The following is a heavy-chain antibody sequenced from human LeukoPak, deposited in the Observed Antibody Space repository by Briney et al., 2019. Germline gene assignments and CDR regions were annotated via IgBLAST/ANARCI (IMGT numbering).Heavy chain of an antibody. D-gene: IGHD6-19*01. CDR2: INPSGSST. V-gene: IGHV1-46*01. J-gene: IGHJ4*02. Sequence: GASVKVSCKASGYSFTSHYIHWVRQAPGQGLEWLGLINPSGSSTLYAQKFQGRVTMTRDMSISTAYMELSRLRSDDTAVYYCARVYVAGTLYFDYWGQGTLVTVSS. CDR1: GYSFTSHY. CDR3: ARVYVAGTLYFDY.